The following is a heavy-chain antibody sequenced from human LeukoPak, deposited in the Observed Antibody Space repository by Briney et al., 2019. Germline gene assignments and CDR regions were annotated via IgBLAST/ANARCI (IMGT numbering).Heavy chain of an antibody. CDR1: GFTFDDYG. J-gene: IGHJ4*02. CDR2: INWNGGRT. V-gene: IGHV3-20*04. Sequence: GGSLRLSCTASGFTFDDYGMNWVRQAPGKGLEWVSGINWNGGRTGYADSVKGRFTISRDNAKNSLYLQMNSLRAEDTALYYCAKGGFGDPSDYWGQGTLVTVSS. CDR3: AKGGFGDPSDY. D-gene: IGHD4-17*01.